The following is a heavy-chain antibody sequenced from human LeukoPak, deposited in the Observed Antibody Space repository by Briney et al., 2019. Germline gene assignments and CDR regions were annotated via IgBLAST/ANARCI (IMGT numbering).Heavy chain of an antibody. D-gene: IGHD1-1*01. J-gene: IGHJ5*02. Sequence: ASVKVSCKASGYTFTSYDINWVRQATGQGLEWMGWMNPNSGYSGYAQKFQARVTMARNTSISTAYMELSNLRFEDTAVYYCARSKTGSLGNWFDLWGQGTLVSLSS. CDR3: ARSKTGSLGNWFDL. V-gene: IGHV1-8*01. CDR1: GYTFTSYD. CDR2: MNPNSGYS.